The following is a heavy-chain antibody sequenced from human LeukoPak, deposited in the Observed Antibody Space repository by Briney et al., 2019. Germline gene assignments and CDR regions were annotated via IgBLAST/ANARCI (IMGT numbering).Heavy chain of an antibody. CDR3: ARQDTAMVKGWFDP. CDR1: GYSISSGYY. CDR2: INHSGNT. J-gene: IGHJ5*02. V-gene: IGHV4-38-2*01. D-gene: IGHD5-18*01. Sequence: PSETLSLTCAVSGYSISSGYYWSWIRQPPGRGLEWIGSINHSGNTYCNPSLKSRVAISIDTSKNDFSLKMTSVTAADTAVYFCARQDTAMVKGWFDPWGQGTLVTVSS.